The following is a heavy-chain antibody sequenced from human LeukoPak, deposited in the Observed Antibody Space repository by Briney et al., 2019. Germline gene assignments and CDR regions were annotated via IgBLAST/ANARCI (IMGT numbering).Heavy chain of an antibody. CDR2: IYHSGST. CDR3: ASQMAPVGFYY. V-gene: IGHV4-30-2*01. CDR1: GGSISSGGYS. J-gene: IGHJ4*02. Sequence: PSETLSLTCAVSGGSISSGGYSWSWIRQPPGKGLEWIGYIYHSGSTYYNPSLKSRVTISVDRSKNQFSLKLSSVTAADTAVYYCASQMAPVGFYYWGQGTLVTVSS.